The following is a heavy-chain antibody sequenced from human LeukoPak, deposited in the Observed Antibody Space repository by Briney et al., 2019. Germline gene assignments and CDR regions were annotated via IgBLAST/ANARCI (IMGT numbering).Heavy chain of an antibody. J-gene: IGHJ4*02. CDR3: ASLSHYDSSGYYY. CDR2: INPSGGST. V-gene: IGHV1-46*01. Sequence: ASVKVSCKASGYTFTSYYMHWVRQAPGQVLEWMGIINPSGGSTSYAQKFQGRVTMTRDTSISTAYMELSRLRSDDTAVYYCASLSHYDSSGYYYWGQGTLVTVSS. CDR1: GYTFTSYY. D-gene: IGHD3-22*01.